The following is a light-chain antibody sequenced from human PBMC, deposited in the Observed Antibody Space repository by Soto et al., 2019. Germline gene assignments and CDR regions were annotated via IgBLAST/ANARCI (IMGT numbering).Light chain of an antibody. J-gene: IGKJ4*01. V-gene: IGKV1-9*01. Sequence: QLPQSPSSLSADVGDRVTITCLASQGISSYLAWYQQKPGKAPKVLIYAASTLHSGVPSRFSGSGSGTDFTLTISSLQPEDFATYYCQQLNSYPLTFGGGTKVDIK. CDR1: QGISSY. CDR3: QQLNSYPLT. CDR2: AAS.